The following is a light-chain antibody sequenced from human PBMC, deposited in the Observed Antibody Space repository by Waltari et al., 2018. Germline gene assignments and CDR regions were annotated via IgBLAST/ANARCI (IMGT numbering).Light chain of an antibody. CDR2: EVS. J-gene: IGLJ2*01. CDR1: SSAVGCSNY. Sequence: QSALAQPASVSGSPGQSITVSCTGTSSAVGCSNYISWYQQHPGKAPKVMIYEVSKRPSGVSDRFSGSKSGNTASLTISGLQAEDEADYYCTSFTTTSTVQFGGGTKVTVL. CDR3: TSFTTTSTVQ. V-gene: IGLV2-14*01.